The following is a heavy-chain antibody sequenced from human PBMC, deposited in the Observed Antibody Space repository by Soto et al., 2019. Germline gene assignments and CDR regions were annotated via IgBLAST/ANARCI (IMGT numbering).Heavy chain of an antibody. D-gene: IGHD2-15*01. CDR2: INHSGST. J-gene: IGHJ4*02. CDR3: ASIIHSGSVSLRQGEYFDC. V-gene: IGHV4-34*01. CDR1: GGSFSGYY. Sequence: SETLSLTCAVYGGSFSGYYWSWIRQPPGKGLEWIGEINHSGSTNYNPSLKSRVTISVDTSKNQFSLKLSSVTAADTDVYYCASIIHSGSVSLRQGEYFDCWGQGNLVTVSS.